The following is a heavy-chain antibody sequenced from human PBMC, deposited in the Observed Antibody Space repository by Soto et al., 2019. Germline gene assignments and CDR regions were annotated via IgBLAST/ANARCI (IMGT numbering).Heavy chain of an antibody. CDR2: INPSGGST. J-gene: IGHJ6*02. CDR3: ARGGYDFWSGYSHYYYGMDV. D-gene: IGHD3-3*01. CDR1: GYTFTSYY. V-gene: IGHV1-46*01. Sequence: ASVKVSCKASGYTFTSYYMHWVRQAPGQGLERKGIINPSGGSTSYAQKFQGRVTMTRDTSTSTVYMELSSLRSEDTAVYYCARGGYDFWSGYSHYYYGMDVWGQGTTVTVSS.